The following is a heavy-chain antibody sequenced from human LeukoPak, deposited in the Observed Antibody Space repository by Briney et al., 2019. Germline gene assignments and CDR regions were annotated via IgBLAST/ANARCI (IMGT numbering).Heavy chain of an antibody. D-gene: IGHD6-6*01. CDR2: ISYSGST. Sequence: SETLSLTCSVSGGSITVYYWNWNRQSPGKGLEWIGSISYSGSTNYNPSLKSRVTISIDTSKNRFSLKARSVMAAETAMYYCARGGSRSYTSSTLDYWGQGTLVTVSS. J-gene: IGHJ4*02. CDR3: ARGGSRSYTSSTLDY. V-gene: IGHV4-59*12. CDR1: GGSITVYY.